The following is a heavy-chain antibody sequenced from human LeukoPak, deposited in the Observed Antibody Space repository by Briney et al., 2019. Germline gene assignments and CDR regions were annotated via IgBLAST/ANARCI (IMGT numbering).Heavy chain of an antibody. Sequence: SETLSLTCAVSGYSISSGYYWGWIRQPPGEGLEWIGSIYHSGSTYYNPSLKSRVTISVDTSKNQFSLKLSSVTAADTAVYYCARLVLGSTSRYFDYWGQGTLVTVSS. D-gene: IGHD2-2*01. J-gene: IGHJ4*02. CDR2: IYHSGST. CDR1: GYSISSGYY. V-gene: IGHV4-38-2*01. CDR3: ARLVLGSTSRYFDY.